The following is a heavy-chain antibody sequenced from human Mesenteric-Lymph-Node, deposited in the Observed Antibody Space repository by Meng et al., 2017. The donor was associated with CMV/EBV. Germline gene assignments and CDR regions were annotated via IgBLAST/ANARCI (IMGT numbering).Heavy chain of an antibody. Sequence: GESLKISCAASGFTFSSYSMNWVRQAPGKGLEWVANIRKDGSEKNCEDSVKDRFTISRNNAKNSLYLQLNSLRVDDTALYYCVGVQAYNWWSSGHSLDYWGQGTLVTVSS. CDR1: GFTFSSYS. D-gene: IGHD3-22*01. J-gene: IGHJ4*02. CDR3: VGVQAYNWWSSGHSLDY. CDR2: IRKDGSEK. V-gene: IGHV3-7*01.